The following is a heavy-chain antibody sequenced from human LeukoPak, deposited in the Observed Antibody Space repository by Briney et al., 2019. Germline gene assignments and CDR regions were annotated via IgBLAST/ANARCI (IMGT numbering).Heavy chain of an antibody. CDR3: ARRDGDNDRGFDY. V-gene: IGHV3-33*01. D-gene: IGHD4-23*01. CDR2: IWYDGSKK. Sequence: PGTSLRLSCAVSRFTFSSYGMHWVRQTPGKGLEWVAVIWYDGSKKYYAESVKGRFTISRDNSKNTLYLQMNSLRVEDTAVYYCARRDGDNDRGFDYWGQGTLVTVSS. CDR1: RFTFSSYG. J-gene: IGHJ4*02.